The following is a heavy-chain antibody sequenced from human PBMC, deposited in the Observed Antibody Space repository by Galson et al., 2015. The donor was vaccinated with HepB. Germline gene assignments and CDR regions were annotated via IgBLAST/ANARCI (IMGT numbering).Heavy chain of an antibody. CDR1: GFTFSRYA. D-gene: IGHD3-10*01. CDR2: ISGSGANT. V-gene: IGHV3-23*01. Sequence: SLRLSCAASGFTFSRYAMSWVRQAPDKGLEWVSTISGSGANTYYADSVKGRFTISRDNSKNTLYLQMNSLRAEDTAAYYCAKGREGTYESRGTPSKSGGLDYWGQGTLVTVSS. CDR3: AKGREGTYESRGTPSKSGGLDY. J-gene: IGHJ4*02.